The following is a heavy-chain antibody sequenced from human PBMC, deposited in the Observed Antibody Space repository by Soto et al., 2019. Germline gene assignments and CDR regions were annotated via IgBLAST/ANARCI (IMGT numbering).Heavy chain of an antibody. CDR1: GGSIVSSRYY. D-gene: IGHD3-16*01. J-gene: IGHJ4*02. CDR3: AVHFGRPGDFEN. V-gene: IGHV4-39*02. Sequence: SETLSLTCTVSGGSIVSSRYYWGWIRQPPGKGLQWIGSIFHSGASHYNPSLKSRVTISVDTSNNHFSLKLSSVTAADTAVYFCAVHFGRPGDFENWGQGALVTVSS. CDR2: IFHSGAS.